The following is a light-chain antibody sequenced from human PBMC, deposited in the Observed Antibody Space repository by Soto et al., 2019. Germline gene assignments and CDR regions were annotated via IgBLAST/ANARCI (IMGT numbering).Light chain of an antibody. Sequence: EIVLTQSPATLSLSPGERATLSCRASQSVGSFLAWYQQKSGQAPRLLIYDASNRAPGIPARFSGSGSGTDFTLTISSLEPEDFAVYYCQQRSNWPTTFGQGTKLEIK. CDR1: QSVGSF. CDR2: DAS. CDR3: QQRSNWPTT. J-gene: IGKJ2*01. V-gene: IGKV3-11*01.